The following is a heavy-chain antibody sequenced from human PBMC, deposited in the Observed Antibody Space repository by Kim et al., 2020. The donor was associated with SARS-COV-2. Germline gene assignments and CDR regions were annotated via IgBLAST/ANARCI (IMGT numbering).Heavy chain of an antibody. CDR2: IRTKADTYST. D-gene: IGHD3-16*02. Sequence: GGSLRLSCAASGFTFSGSPLHWVRQATGKGLEWVARIRTKADTYSTGYAASGKGRSTITTEDSMNIEYKGMRARNTEDTALYNGTRLPATPLAYYD. V-gene: IGHV3-73*01. J-gene: IGHJ6*01. CDR1: GFTFSGSP. CDR3: TRLPATPLAYYD.